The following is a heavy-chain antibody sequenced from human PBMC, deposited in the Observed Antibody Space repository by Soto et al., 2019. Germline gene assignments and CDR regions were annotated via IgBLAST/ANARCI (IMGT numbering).Heavy chain of an antibody. CDR3: ATATYSSGWYAEYFQH. D-gene: IGHD6-19*01. CDR1: GYTLTELS. CDR2: FDPEDGET. J-gene: IGHJ1*01. Sequence: ASVKVSCKVSGYTLTELSMHWVRQAPGKGLEWMGGFDPEDGETIYAQKFQGRVTMTEDTSTDTAYMELSSLRSEDTAVYYCATATYSSGWYAEYFQHWGQGTLVTVSS. V-gene: IGHV1-24*01.